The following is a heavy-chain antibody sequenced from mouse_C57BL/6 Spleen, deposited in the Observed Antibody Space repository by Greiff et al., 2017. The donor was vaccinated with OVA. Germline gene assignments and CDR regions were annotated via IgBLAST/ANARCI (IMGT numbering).Heavy chain of an antibody. J-gene: IGHJ2*01. D-gene: IGHD1-1*01. CDR2: IDPSDSYT. Sequence: QVQLKQPGAELVRPGTSVKLSCKASGYTFTSYWMHWVKQRPGQGLEWIGVIDPSDSYTNYNQKFKGKATLTVDTSSSTAYMQLSSLTSEDSAVYYGASFITTEEYYFDYWGQGTTLTVSS. V-gene: IGHV1-59*01. CDR1: GYTFTSYW. CDR3: ASFITTEEYYFDY.